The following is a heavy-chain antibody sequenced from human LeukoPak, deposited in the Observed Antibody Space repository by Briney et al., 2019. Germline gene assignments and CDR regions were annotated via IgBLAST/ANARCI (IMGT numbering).Heavy chain of an antibody. CDR3: AWAEGYYYDSSGLNYYYYYYMDV. CDR2: IIPLFGTA. J-gene: IGHJ6*03. V-gene: IGHV1-69*05. CDR1: GGTFSSYA. D-gene: IGHD3-22*01. Sequence: ASVKVSCKASGGTFSSYAISWVRQAPVQGLEWMGAIIPLFGTANYAQKFQGRVTITTAESTSTAYMELSSLRSEDTAVYYCAWAEGYYYDSSGLNYYYYYYMDVWGKGTTVTVSS.